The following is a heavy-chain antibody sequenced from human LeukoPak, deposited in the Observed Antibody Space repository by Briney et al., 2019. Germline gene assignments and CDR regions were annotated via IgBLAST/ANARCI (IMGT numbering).Heavy chain of an antibody. CDR3: AKGRATYCSGGTCSFDY. CDR2: ISGSGGST. J-gene: IGHJ4*02. Sequence: PGGSLRLSCAASGFTFSSYAMSWVRQAPGKGLEWVSAISGSGGSTYYADSVKGRFTISRDNSRNTLYLQMNSLRVEDTAVYYCAKGRATYCSGGTCSFDYWGQGTLVTVSS. D-gene: IGHD2-15*01. CDR1: GFTFSSYA. V-gene: IGHV3-23*01.